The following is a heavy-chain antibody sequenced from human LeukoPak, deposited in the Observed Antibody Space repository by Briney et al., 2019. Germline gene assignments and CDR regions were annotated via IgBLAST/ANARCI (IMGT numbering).Heavy chain of an antibody. Sequence: GGSLRLSCAASLFTFSHHYIDWVRPAPGKGLEWVGRTRNKANSYPTEYAASVRGRFTISRDDSKNSLYLRMNSLKTEDTAVYYCARGRRGIDYWGQGTLVTVSS. CDR3: ARGRRGIDY. D-gene: IGHD2-15*01. V-gene: IGHV3-72*01. J-gene: IGHJ4*02. CDR2: TRNKANSYPT. CDR1: LFTFSHHY.